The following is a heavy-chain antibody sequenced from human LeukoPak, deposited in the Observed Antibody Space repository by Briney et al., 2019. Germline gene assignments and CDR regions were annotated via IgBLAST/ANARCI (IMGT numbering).Heavy chain of an antibody. CDR3: ARERNSSSWRYDAFDI. CDR1: GYSFTSYW. Sequence: GESLKISCKGSGYSFTSYWIGWVRQMPGKGLEWMGIIYPGDSDTRYSPSFQGQVTISADKSISTAYLQWSSLKASDTAMYYCARERNSSSWRYDAFDIWGQGTMVTVSS. CDR2: IYPGDSDT. J-gene: IGHJ3*02. V-gene: IGHV5-51*01. D-gene: IGHD6-13*01.